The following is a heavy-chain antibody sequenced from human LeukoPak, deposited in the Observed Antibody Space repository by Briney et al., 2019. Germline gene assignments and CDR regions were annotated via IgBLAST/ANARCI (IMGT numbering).Heavy chain of an antibody. CDR2: IKQDGSEK. CDR1: GFTFSSYW. Sequence: GGSLRLSCAASGFTFSSYWMSWVRQAPGKGLEWVANIKQDGSEKYYVDSVKGRFTISRDNAKNSLYLQMNSLRAEDTAVYYCARDIVRIAVAAYYYGMDVWGQGTTVTVSS. J-gene: IGHJ6*02. CDR3: ARDIVRIAVAAYYYGMDV. D-gene: IGHD6-19*01. V-gene: IGHV3-7*01.